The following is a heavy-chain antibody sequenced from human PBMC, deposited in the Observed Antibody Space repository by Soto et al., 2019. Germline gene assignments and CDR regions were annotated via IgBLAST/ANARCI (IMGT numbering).Heavy chain of an antibody. CDR2: ISYDGSNK. CDR1: GFTFSSYG. V-gene: IGHV3-30*18. J-gene: IGHJ6*02. D-gene: IGHD2-2*01. CDR3: AKEGRYCSSTSCLLKGDYYYYGMDV. Sequence: GGSLRLSCAASGFTFSSYGMHWVRQAPGKGLEWVAVISYDGSNKYYADSVKGRFTISRDNSKNTLYLQMNSLRAEDTAVYYCAKEGRYCSSTSCLLKGDYYYYGMDVWGQGTTVTVSS.